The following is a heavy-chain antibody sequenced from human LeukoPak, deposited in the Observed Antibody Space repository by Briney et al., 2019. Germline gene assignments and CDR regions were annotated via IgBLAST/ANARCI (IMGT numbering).Heavy chain of an antibody. J-gene: IGHJ6*02. V-gene: IGHV1-69*13. CDR1: GGTFSSYA. D-gene: IGHD5-24*01. CDR3: ARDQGDGYNLYYYGMDV. Sequence: EASVKVSCKASGGTFSSYAISWVRQAPGQGLEWVGGIIPIFGTANYAQKFQGRVTITADESTSTAYMELSSLRSEDTAVYYCARDQGDGYNLYYYGMDVWGQGTTVTVSS. CDR2: IIPIFGTA.